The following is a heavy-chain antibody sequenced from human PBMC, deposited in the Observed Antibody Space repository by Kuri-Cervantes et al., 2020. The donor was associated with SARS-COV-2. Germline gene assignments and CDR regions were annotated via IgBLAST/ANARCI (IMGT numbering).Heavy chain of an antibody. CDR3: ARGRGSSWRLNAFDI. V-gene: IGHV4-39*01. CDR1: GGSISGSSYY. Sequence: SETLSLTCTVSGGSISGSSYYWGWIRQPPGKGLEWIGSIHYSGSTYYNPSLKTRATMSVDTSKNQFSLRLSSVTAADTAVYYCARGRGSSWRLNAFDIWGQGTMVTVSS. CDR2: IHYSGST. D-gene: IGHD6-13*01. J-gene: IGHJ3*02.